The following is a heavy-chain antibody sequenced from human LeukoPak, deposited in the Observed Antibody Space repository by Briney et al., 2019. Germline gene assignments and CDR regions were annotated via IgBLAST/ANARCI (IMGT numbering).Heavy chain of an antibody. CDR2: IYPGDSDT. CDR3: ARVYYYGSGSYYGDY. V-gene: IGHV5-51*01. Sequence: GESLKISCKGSGYSFTSYWIGWVRQMPGKGLEWMGIIYPGDSDTRYSPPFQGQVTISADKSISTAYLQWSSLKASDTAMYYCARVYYYGSGSYYGDYWGQGTLVTVSS. CDR1: GYSFTSYW. D-gene: IGHD3-10*01. J-gene: IGHJ4*02.